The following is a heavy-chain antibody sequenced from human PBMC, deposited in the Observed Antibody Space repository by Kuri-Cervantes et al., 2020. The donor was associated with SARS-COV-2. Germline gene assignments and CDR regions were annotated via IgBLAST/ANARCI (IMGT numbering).Heavy chain of an antibody. CDR1: GFTVSSNY. V-gene: IGHV3-66*02. Sequence: GGSLRLSCAASGFTVSSNYMSWVRQAPGKGLEWVSVIYSGGSTYYADSVKGRFTIPRDNSKNTLYLQMDSLRVEDTAVYYCARVEVAGMSYGLDVWGQGTTVTVSS. D-gene: IGHD6-19*01. CDR3: ARVEVAGMSYGLDV. CDR2: IYSGGST. J-gene: IGHJ6*02.